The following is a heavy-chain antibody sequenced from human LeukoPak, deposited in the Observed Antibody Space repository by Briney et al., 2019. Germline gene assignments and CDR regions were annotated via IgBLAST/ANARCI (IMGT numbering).Heavy chain of an antibody. Sequence: GESLKISCKGSGYSFTSYWIGWVRQMPGKGLEWMGIIYPGDSDTRYGPSFQGQVTISADKSISTAYLQWSSPKASDTAMYYCASLYSADAFDIWGQGTMVTVSS. CDR3: ASLYSADAFDI. V-gene: IGHV5-51*01. CDR1: GYSFTSYW. D-gene: IGHD4-11*01. J-gene: IGHJ3*02. CDR2: IYPGDSDT.